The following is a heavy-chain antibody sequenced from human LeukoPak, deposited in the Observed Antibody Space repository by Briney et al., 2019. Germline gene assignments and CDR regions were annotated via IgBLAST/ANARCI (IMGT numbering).Heavy chain of an antibody. CDR2: IYYSGST. V-gene: IGHV4-59*01. J-gene: IGHJ3*02. CDR1: GVSISSYY. Sequence: TSETLSLTCTVSGVSISSYYWSWIRQPPGKGLEWIGYIYYSGSTNYNPSLKSRVTMLVDTSKNQFSLKLSSVTAADTAVYYCARYQTPIAAAGSRYAFDIWGQGTMVTVSS. D-gene: IGHD6-13*01. CDR3: ARYQTPIAAAGSRYAFDI.